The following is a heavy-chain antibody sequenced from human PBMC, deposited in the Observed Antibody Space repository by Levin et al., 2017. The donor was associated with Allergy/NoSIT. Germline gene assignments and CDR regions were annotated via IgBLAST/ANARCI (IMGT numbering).Heavy chain of an antibody. CDR2: MNPNSGNT. V-gene: IGHV1-8*01. CDR1: GYTFTSYD. Sequence: ASVKVSCKASGYTFTSYDINWVRQATGQGLEWMGWMNPNSGNTGYAQKFQGRVTMTRNTSISTAYMELSSLRSEDTAVYYCARGHNYYDPIDYWGQGTLVTVSS. CDR3: ARGHNYYDPIDY. J-gene: IGHJ4*02. D-gene: IGHD3-22*01.